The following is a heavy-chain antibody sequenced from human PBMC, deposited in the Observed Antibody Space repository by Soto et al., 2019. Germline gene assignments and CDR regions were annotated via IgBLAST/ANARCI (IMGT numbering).Heavy chain of an antibody. CDR1: GYTFTSYD. Sequence: GASVKVSCKASGYTFTSYDINWVRQATGQGLEWMGWMNPKSGNTGYAQKFQGRVTMTRNTSISTAYMELSSLRSEDTAVYYCARGQRGGYYYYYYYMDVWGKGTTVTVSS. V-gene: IGHV1-8*01. CDR2: MNPKSGNT. D-gene: IGHD5-12*01. CDR3: ARGQRGGYYYYYYYMDV. J-gene: IGHJ6*03.